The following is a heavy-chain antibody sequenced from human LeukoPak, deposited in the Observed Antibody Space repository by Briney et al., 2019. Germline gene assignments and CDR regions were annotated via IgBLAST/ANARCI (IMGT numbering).Heavy chain of an antibody. CDR3: ARHATATPNWFDP. D-gene: IGHD5-18*01. CDR2: IYYSGST. J-gene: IGHJ5*02. V-gene: IGHV4-59*08. CDR1: GGSISSYY. Sequence: SETLSLTCTVSGGSISSYYWSWIRQPPGKGLERIGYIYYSGSTNYNPSLKSRVTISVDTSKNQSSLKLSSVTAADTAVYYCARHATATPNWFDPWGQGTLVTVSS.